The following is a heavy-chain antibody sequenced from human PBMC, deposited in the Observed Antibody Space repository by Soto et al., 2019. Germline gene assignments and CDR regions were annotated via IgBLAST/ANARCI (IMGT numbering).Heavy chain of an antibody. V-gene: IGHV3-33*06. Sequence: QVQLVESGGGVVQPGRSLRLSCAASGFTFSSYGMHWVRQAPGKGLEWVAVIWYDGSNKYYADSVKGRFTISRDNSKNTLYLQMNSLRAEDTAVYYCAKGASPEWYFDLWGRGTLVTVSS. CDR2: IWYDGSNK. CDR1: GFTFSSYG. J-gene: IGHJ2*01. D-gene: IGHD2-2*01. CDR3: AKGASPEWYFDL.